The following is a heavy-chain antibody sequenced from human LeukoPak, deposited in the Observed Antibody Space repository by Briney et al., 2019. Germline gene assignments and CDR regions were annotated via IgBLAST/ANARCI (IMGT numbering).Heavy chain of an antibody. CDR1: GFTFSSYS. J-gene: IGHJ4*02. Sequence: GGSLRLSCAASGFTFSSYSMNWVRQAPGKGLEWVSYISSSSSTIYYADSVKGRFTISRDNAKNSLYLQMNSLRAEDTAVYYCASFYGFDFWGQGTLVTVSS. D-gene: IGHD2/OR15-2a*01. CDR2: ISSSSSTI. V-gene: IGHV3-48*01. CDR3: ASFYGFDF.